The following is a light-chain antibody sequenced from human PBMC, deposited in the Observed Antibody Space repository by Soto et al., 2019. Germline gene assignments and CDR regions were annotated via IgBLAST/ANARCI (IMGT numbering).Light chain of an antibody. V-gene: IGLV1-44*01. CDR2: SNN. Sequence: QSVLTQPPSASGTPGQRVTISCSGSSSNIGSNTVNWYQQLPGTAPKLLIYSNNQRPSGVPDRFSGSKSGTSASLAISGLKSEDEADYYCAAWDDSLNGFYVFGTGTKV. CDR3: AAWDDSLNGFYV. CDR1: SSNIGSNT. J-gene: IGLJ1*01.